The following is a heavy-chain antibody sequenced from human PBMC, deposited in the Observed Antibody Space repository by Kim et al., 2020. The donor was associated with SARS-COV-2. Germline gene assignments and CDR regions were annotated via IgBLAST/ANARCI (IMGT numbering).Heavy chain of an antibody. V-gene: IGHV5-51*01. CDR1: GYSFTSYW. CDR2: IYPGDSDT. J-gene: IGHJ5*02. Sequence: GESLKISCKGSGYSFTSYWIGWVRQMPGKGLEWMGIIYPGDSDTRYSPSFQGQVTISADKSISTAYLQWSSLKASDTAMYYCARHFLPLERKNWFDPWGQGTLVTVSS. CDR3: ARHFLPLERKNWFDP. D-gene: IGHD1-1*01.